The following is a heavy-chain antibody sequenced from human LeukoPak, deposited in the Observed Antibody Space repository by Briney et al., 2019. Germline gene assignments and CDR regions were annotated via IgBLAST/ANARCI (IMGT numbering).Heavy chain of an antibody. CDR1: GFTFSDST. CDR3: TRFLGYCSSTSCSNWFDP. D-gene: IGHD2-2*01. V-gene: IGHV3-73*01. CDR2: IRSKANSYAT. Sequence: GGSLKLSCAASGFTFSDSTMHWVRQASGKGLEWVGRIRSKANSYATAYAASVKGRFTISRDDSKNTAYLQMNSLKTEDTVVYYCTRFLGYCSSTSCSNWFDPWGQGTLVTVSS. J-gene: IGHJ5*02.